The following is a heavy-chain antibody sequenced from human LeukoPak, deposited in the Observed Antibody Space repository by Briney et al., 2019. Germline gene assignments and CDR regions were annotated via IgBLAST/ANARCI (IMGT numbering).Heavy chain of an antibody. D-gene: IGHD6-6*01. J-gene: IGHJ4*02. CDR3: AGASLGSSFLLDY. CDR1: GFTFSSYV. CDR2: ISYDGSNK. Sequence: GVLRLSCAASGFTFSSYVMHWVRQAPGKGLEWVAVISYDGSNKYYADSVKGRFTISRDNSKNTLYLQMNSLRTEDTAVYYCAGASLGSSFLLDYWGQGTLVTVSS. V-gene: IGHV3-30-3*01.